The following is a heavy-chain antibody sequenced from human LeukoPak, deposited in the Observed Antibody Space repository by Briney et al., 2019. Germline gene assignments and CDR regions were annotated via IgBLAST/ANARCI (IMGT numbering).Heavy chain of an antibody. J-gene: IGHJ4*02. V-gene: IGHV3-23*01. CDR1: GFTFHWQA. CDR2: ISSPGSST. D-gene: IGHD2-2*01. Sequence: GGSLRLSCASCGFTFHWQAMNGVRQAPGKGLEWVSYISSPGSSTFYADSVKGRFTISRDNSKNTLYLQMNSLRAEDTAVYYCAKRVIPNSAYYFDSWGQGTLTTVSS. CDR3: AKRVIPNSAYYFDS.